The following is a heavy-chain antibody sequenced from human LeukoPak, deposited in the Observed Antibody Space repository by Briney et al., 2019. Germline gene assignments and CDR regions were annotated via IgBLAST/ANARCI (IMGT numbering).Heavy chain of an antibody. V-gene: IGHV3-48*01. CDR1: GFTFSSYS. Sequence: GGSLRLSCAASGFTFSSYSMNWVRQAPGKGLEWVSYISSSTIYYADSVKGRFTISRDNAKNSLYLQMNSLRAEDTAVYYCAELGITMIGGVWGKGTTVTISS. J-gene: IGHJ6*04. CDR2: ISSSTI. D-gene: IGHD3-10*02. CDR3: AELGITMIGGV.